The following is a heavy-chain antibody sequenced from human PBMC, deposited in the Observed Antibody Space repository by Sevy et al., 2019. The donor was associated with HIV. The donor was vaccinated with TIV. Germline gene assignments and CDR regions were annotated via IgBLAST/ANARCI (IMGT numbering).Heavy chain of an antibody. CDR1: GFIFNNAW. CDR3: AKDLDIVAVAAAIRLSY. D-gene: IGHD2-2*01. V-gene: IGHV3-23*01. CDR2: LSGTGGST. Sequence: GGSLRLSCAASGFIFNNAWMSWVRQAPGKGLEWVSALSGTGGSTYYADSVKGRFTISRDNSKNTLYLQMNSLRVEDTAVYYCAKDLDIVAVAAAIRLSYWGQGTLVTVSS. J-gene: IGHJ4*02.